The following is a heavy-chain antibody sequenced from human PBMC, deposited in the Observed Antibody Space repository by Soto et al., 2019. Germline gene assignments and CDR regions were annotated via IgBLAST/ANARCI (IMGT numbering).Heavy chain of an antibody. D-gene: IGHD2-15*01. Sequence: PSETLSLTCTVSGGSISSGGYYWSWIRQHPGKGLEWIGYIYYSGSTYYNPSLKSRVTISVDTSKNQFSLKLSSVTAADTAMYYCAREPGWPRDQKDFDYWGQGTLVTVPS. CDR2: IYYSGST. V-gene: IGHV4-31*03. CDR3: AREPGWPRDQKDFDY. CDR1: GGSISSGGYY. J-gene: IGHJ4*02.